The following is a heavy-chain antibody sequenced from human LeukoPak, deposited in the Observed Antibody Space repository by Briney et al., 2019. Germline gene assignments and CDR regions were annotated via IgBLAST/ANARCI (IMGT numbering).Heavy chain of an antibody. CDR2: INGDGRII. CDR1: GFTFSSNW. CDR3: ASFGSGSNLDAFDI. D-gene: IGHD3-10*01. V-gene: IGHV3-74*03. J-gene: IGHJ3*02. Sequence: GGSLRLSCAASGFTFSSNWMHWVRQAPGKGLVWISRINGDGRIIEHAESVKGRFTISRDNARNSLYLQMNSLRDEDTAVYYCASFGSGSNLDAFDIWGQGTMVTVST.